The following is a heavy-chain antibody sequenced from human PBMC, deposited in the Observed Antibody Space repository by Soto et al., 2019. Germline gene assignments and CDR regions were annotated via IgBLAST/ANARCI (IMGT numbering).Heavy chain of an antibody. CDR3: ARPPGYVTDWYYFDT. CDR1: GSTLTSFY. V-gene: IGHV1-2*02. CDR2: LSPTTGGT. J-gene: IGHJ4*02. D-gene: IGHD3-9*01. Sequence: GAAVRVSCKTCGSTLTSFYIHWVRQAPGQGLEWVGRLSPTTGGTNYAQHFQGRVTVTWDMSTFTAYMELSSLIYEDTAVYYCARPPGYVTDWYYFDTWGQGTQVTVSS.